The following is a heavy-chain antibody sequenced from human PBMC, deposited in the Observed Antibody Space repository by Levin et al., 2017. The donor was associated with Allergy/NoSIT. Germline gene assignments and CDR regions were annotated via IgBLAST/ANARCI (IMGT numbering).Heavy chain of an antibody. J-gene: IGHJ4*02. D-gene: IGHD1-14*01. CDR1: GYTFIDNG. CDR2: ISAYNGDT. Sequence: ASVKVSCKASGYTFIDNGISWVRQAPGQGLEWMGWISAYNGDTNYAQKLQGRLTMTTDTSTNTAYMELRSLRSDDTAVYYCARGTRRYRPLFDYWGQGTLVTVSS. V-gene: IGHV1-18*01. CDR3: ARGTRRYRPLFDY.